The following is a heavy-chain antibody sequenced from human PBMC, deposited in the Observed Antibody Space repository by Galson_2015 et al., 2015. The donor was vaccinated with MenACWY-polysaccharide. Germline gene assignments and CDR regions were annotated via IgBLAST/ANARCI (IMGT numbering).Heavy chain of an antibody. CDR1: GFDFSRYG. J-gene: IGHJ6*02. CDR2: INADGDYT. CDR3: AKKGYVHNSDVRYGLDA. V-gene: IGHV3-43*02. Sequence: SLRLSCAASGFDFSRYGMHWVRQAPGKGLEWVSLINADGDYTDYADSVKGRFSISRDNSKNSLYLQMNSLTPEDTALYYCAKKGYVHNSDVRYGLDAWGQGT. D-gene: IGHD3-10*02.